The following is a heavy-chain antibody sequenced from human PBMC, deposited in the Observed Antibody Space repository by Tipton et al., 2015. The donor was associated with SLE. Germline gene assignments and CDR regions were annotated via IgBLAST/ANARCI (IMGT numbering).Heavy chain of an antibody. V-gene: IGHV3-69-1*01. CDR3: ARGAYYGSGNFPPNF. CDR1: GYSITGHY. D-gene: IGHD3-10*01. CDR2: ISSSGNI. Sequence: TLSLTCTVSGYSITGHYWTWIRQAPGKGLEYVSAISSSGNIYYADSVKGRFTISRDNAKNSLYLQMESLRAEDTALYYCARGAYYGSGNFPPNFWGQGTLVTVSS. J-gene: IGHJ4*02.